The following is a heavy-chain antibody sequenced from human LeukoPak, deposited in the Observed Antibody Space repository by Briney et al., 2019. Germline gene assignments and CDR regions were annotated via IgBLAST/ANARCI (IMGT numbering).Heavy chain of an antibody. CDR1: GGSISGGGYY. CDR3: ARGGFGGSYYLDY. CDR2: IYYSGST. J-gene: IGHJ4*02. V-gene: IGHV4-31*03. Sequence: ASETLSLTCTVSGGSISGGGYYWSWIRQHSGKGLEWIGYIYYSGSTYYNPSLKSRVTISVDTSKNQFSLKLSSVTAADTAVYYCARGGFGGSYYLDYWGQGTLVTVSS. D-gene: IGHD1-26*01.